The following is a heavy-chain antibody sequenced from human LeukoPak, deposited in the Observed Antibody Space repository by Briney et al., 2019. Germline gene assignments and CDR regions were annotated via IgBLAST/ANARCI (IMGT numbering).Heavy chain of an antibody. V-gene: IGHV3-30*18. CDR3: AKGVVVAHYYYGMDV. Sequence: GGSLRLSCAASGFTFSSYGMHWVRQAPGKGLEWVAVISYDGSNKYYADSVKGRFTISRDNSKNTLCLQMNSLRAEDTAVYYCAKGVVVAHYYYGMDVWGQGTTVTVSS. J-gene: IGHJ6*02. CDR1: GFTFSSYG. CDR2: ISYDGSNK. D-gene: IGHD2-15*01.